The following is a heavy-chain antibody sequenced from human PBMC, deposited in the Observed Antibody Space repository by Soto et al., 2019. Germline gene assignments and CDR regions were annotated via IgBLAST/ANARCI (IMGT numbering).Heavy chain of an antibody. J-gene: IGHJ4*02. CDR1: GGTFSSYA. CDR3: AREKPTPYSSGWIDY. D-gene: IGHD6-19*01. CDR2: IIPIFGTA. Sequence: QVQLVQSGAEVKKPGSSVKVSCKASGGTFSSYAISWVRQAPGQGLEWMGGIIPIFGTANYAQKFQGRVTTTADESPSTDYRELSSLRSEDTAVYYCAREKPTPYSSGWIDYWGQGTLVTVSS. V-gene: IGHV1-69*12.